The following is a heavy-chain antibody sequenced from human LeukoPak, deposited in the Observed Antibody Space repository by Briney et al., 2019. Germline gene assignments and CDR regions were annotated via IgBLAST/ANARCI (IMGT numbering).Heavy chain of an antibody. CDR1: GFTVSSNY. J-gene: IGHJ3*02. CDR3: AREIYCSASSCTGGVFDI. Sequence: GGSLRLSCAASGFTVSSNYMSWVRQAPGRGLEWVSVIYSGGSTYYADSVKGRFTISRDNSKNTLYLQMNSLRVEDTAVYYCAREIYCSASSCTGGVFDIWGQGTMVTVSS. V-gene: IGHV3-53*01. D-gene: IGHD2-15*01. CDR2: IYSGGST.